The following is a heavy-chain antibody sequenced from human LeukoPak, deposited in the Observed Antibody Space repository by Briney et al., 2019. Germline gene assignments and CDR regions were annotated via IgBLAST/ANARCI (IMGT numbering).Heavy chain of an antibody. J-gene: IGHJ4*02. Sequence: ASVKVSCKASGYTFTGYYMHWVRQAPGQGLGWMGWINPNSGGTNYAQKFQGRVTMTRDTSISTAYMELSRLRSDDTAVYYCARVVYYDSSGYYPEHDYFDYWGQGTLVTVSS. CDR1: GYTFTGYY. D-gene: IGHD3-22*01. CDR2: INPNSGGT. CDR3: ARVVYYDSSGYYPEHDYFDY. V-gene: IGHV1-2*02.